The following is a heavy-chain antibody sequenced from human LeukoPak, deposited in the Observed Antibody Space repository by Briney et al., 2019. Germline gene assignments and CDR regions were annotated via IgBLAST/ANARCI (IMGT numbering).Heavy chain of an antibody. J-gene: IGHJ3*02. CDR1: GGSISSYY. D-gene: IGHD6-13*01. CDR3: ARVPDSSSWLLRLGAFDI. V-gene: IGHV4-59*08. CDR2: IYYSGTT. Sequence: SETLSLTCTVSGGSISSYYWNWIRQPPGKGLEWIGYIYYSGTTNYNPSLKSGVSMSVDTSKNQFSLKLSSVTAADTAVYYCARVPDSSSWLLRLGAFDIWGQGTMVTVSS.